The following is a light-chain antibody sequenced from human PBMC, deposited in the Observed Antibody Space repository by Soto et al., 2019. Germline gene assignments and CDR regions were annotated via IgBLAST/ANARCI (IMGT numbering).Light chain of an antibody. CDR1: SSDIGSYNL. V-gene: IGLV2-23*01. J-gene: IGLJ2*01. Sequence: QSALTQPAFVSGSPGQSITISCTGSSSDIGSYNLVSWYQHHPGKAPKLMIYEGTNRPSGVSNRFSGSKSGNTASLTISGLQAEDEADYYCCSYARGSTLIFGGGTKLTVL. CDR2: EGT. CDR3: CSYARGSTLI.